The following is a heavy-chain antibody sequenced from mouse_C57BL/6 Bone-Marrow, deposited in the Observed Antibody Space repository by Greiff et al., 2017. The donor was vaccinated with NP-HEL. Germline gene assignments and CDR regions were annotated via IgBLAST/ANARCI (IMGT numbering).Heavy chain of an antibody. V-gene: IGHV1-64*01. CDR2: IHPNSGST. CDR3: ARHYYGSSVYFDV. CDR1: GYTFTSYW. Sequence: QVQLKQSGAELVKPGASVKLSCKASGYTFTSYWMHWVKQRPGQGLEWIGMIHPNSGSTNYNEKFKSKATLTVDKSSSTAYMQLSSLTSEDSAVYYCARHYYGSSVYFDVWGTGTTVTVSS. D-gene: IGHD1-1*01. J-gene: IGHJ1*03.